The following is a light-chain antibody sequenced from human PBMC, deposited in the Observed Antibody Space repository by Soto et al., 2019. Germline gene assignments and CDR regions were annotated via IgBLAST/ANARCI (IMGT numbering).Light chain of an antibody. Sequence: DIQMTQSPSTLSASVGDRVTITCRASQSINTWLAWYQQKPGKAPKLLIYTASSLERGVPSRFSGSGSGTEFTLTISSLQPDDFATYYCQQHESYPRTFGQGTKVEIK. V-gene: IGKV1-5*03. CDR1: QSINTW. J-gene: IGKJ1*01. CDR3: QQHESYPRT. CDR2: TAS.